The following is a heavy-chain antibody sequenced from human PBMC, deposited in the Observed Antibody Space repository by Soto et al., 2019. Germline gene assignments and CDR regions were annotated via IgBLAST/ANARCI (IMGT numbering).Heavy chain of an antibody. J-gene: IGHJ4*02. D-gene: IGHD3-10*01. CDR1: GDTFDSYT. V-gene: IGHV1-69*02. CDR3: SRSYGSGSLAFDY. CDR2: IIPMLGMS. Sequence: QVPLVQSGAEVKKPGSSVKVSCKASGDTFDSYTITWVRQAPGQRLEWMGRIIPMLGMSNYALKFQGRVTSTADQSTTTVYILLSSLRSDDTAVYYGSRSYGSGSLAFDYWGQGTLVTVAS.